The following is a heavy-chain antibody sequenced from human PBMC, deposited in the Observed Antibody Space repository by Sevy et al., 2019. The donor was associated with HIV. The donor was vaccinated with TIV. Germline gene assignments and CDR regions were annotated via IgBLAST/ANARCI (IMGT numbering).Heavy chain of an antibody. CDR2: IYYSGST. CDR1: GGSVSSGSYY. Sequence: SEILSLTCTVSGGSVSSGSYYWSWIRQPPGKGLEWIGYIYYSGSTNYNPSLKSRVTISVDTSKIQFSLKLSSVTAADTAVYSSARGGYGIAAAVFRFDPWGQGTLVTVSS. CDR3: ARGGYGIAAAVFRFDP. D-gene: IGHD6-13*01. V-gene: IGHV4-61*01. J-gene: IGHJ5*02.